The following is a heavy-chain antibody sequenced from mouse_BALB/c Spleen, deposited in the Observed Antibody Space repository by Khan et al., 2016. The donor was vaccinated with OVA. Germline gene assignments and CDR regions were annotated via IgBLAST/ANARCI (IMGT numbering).Heavy chain of an antibody. Sequence: QVQLKESGAELIGPGTSVKISCKASGYTFTNYWLGWIKQRPGHGLEWIGDIYPGGGYTNYNEKFKGKASLTADTSSSTAYMQLSSLTSEDSAVYFCARWATWFFDVWGAGTTVTVSS. CDR1: GYTFTNYW. J-gene: IGHJ1*01. CDR2: IYPGGGYT. V-gene: IGHV1-63*02. CDR3: ARWATWFFDV. D-gene: IGHD3-1*01.